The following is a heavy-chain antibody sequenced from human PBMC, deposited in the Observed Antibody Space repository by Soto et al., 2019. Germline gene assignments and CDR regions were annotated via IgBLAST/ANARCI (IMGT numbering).Heavy chain of an antibody. Sequence: SETLSLTCTVSGGSISSGGYYWSWIRQHPGKGLEWIGYIYYSGSTYYNPSLKSRVTISVDTSKNQFSLKLSSVTAADTAVYYCARASSGSYYNPLWFDPWGQGTLVTVSS. CDR2: IYYSGST. CDR3: ARASSGSYYNPLWFDP. D-gene: IGHD3-10*01. CDR1: GGSISSGGYY. V-gene: IGHV4-31*03. J-gene: IGHJ5*02.